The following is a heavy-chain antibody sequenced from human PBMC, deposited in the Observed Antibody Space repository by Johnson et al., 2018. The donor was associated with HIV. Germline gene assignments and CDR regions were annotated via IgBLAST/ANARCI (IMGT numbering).Heavy chain of an antibody. Sequence: QMLLVESGGGVVQPGRSLRLSCAASGFTFRSYGMHWVRQAPGKGLEWVAVISYDGSHKYYGDSVKGRFTISRDNSKNTLYLQMNSLRAEDTAVYYCARATLYYDILTGYQPDAFDIWGQ. CDR1: GFTFRSYG. D-gene: IGHD3-9*01. J-gene: IGHJ3*02. CDR2: ISYDGSHK. CDR3: ARATLYYDILTGYQPDAFDI. V-gene: IGHV3-30*03.